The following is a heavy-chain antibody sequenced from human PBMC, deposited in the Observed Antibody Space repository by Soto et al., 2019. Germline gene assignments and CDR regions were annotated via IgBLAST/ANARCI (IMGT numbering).Heavy chain of an antibody. D-gene: IGHD3-10*01. CDR3: ARGGFSGSGSFIQGDY. CDR2: IKSDGSNI. J-gene: IGHJ4*02. Sequence: EVQLVESGGGLVQPGGSLRLSCAASGFTFSSYWMHWVRQAPGKGLVWVSRIKSDGSNINYADSVKGRFTISRDNAKNTLLLQMNRLRAEETVIYYCARGGFSGSGSFIQGDYWGQGTLVTVSS. V-gene: IGHV3-74*01. CDR1: GFTFSSYW.